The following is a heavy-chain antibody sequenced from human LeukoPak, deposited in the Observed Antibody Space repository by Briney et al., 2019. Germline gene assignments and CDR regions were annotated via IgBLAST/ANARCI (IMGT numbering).Heavy chain of an antibody. CDR3: AKGGNTTFGVAPLDY. CDR1: GFTFNSYG. V-gene: IGHV3-30*02. D-gene: IGHD3-3*01. Sequence: GGSLILSCAASGFTFNSYGMHWVRQAPGKGLEWVAFIRYDGSNEHYADSVRGRFTISRDNSKNTLYLQMSSLRAEDTAVYYCAKGGNTTFGVAPLDYWGQGTLVTVSS. CDR2: IRYDGSNE. J-gene: IGHJ4*02.